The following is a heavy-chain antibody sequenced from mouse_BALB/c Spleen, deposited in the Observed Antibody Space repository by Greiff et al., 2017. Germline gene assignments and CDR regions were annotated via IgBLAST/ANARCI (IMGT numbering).Heavy chain of an antibody. CDR1: GFTFSSYT. CDR3: ARVWVYFDY. CDR2: ISSGGGNT. V-gene: IGHV5-9*03. J-gene: IGHJ2*01. Sequence: EVQVVESGGGLVKPGGSLKLSCAASGFTFSSYTMSWVRQTPEKRLEWVATISSGGGNTYYPDSVKGRFTISRDNAKNNLYLQMSSLRSEDTALYYCARVWVYFDYWGQGTTLTVSS.